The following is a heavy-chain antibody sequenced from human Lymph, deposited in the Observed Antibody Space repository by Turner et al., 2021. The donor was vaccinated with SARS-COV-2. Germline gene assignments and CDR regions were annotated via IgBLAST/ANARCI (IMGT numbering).Heavy chain of an antibody. J-gene: IGHJ4*02. CDR3: TRGETIAAHYDY. CDR1: GGTFSTYT. V-gene: IGHV1-69*01. D-gene: IGHD6-6*01. Sequence: VQLVQSGAEVKKPGSSVKVSCKASGGTFSTYTISWVRQAPGQGLEWMVGIIPIFGTANYAQKFQGRVTITADESTSTAYMELSSLRSEDTAVYYCTRGETIAAHYDYWGQGTLVTVSS. CDR2: IIPIFGTA.